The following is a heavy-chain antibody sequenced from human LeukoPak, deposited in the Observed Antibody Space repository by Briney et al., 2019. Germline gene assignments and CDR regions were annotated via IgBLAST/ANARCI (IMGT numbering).Heavy chain of an antibody. CDR1: GYTLTELS. CDR3: AREKGYGGNPLAFDI. V-gene: IGHV1-24*01. J-gene: IGHJ3*02. D-gene: IGHD4-23*01. Sequence: ASVTVSCKVSGYTLTELSMHWVRQAPGKGLEWMGGFDPEDGETIYAQKFQGRVTMTRDTSTSTVYMELSSLRSEDTAVYYCAREKGYGGNPLAFDIWGQGTMVTVSS. CDR2: FDPEDGET.